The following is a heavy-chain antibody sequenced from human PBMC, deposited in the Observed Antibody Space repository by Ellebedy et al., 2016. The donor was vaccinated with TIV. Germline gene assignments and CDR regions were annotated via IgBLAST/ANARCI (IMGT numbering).Heavy chain of an antibody. Sequence: ASVKVSCXASGHIFTAVGFHWVRQDPGQRPAWMGWINSGNGNTKYSQNFQGRVTITRDTSATASYMEVTSLTSEDTAVYYCATREWLYPMDVWGPGTTVTVSS. J-gene: IGHJ6*02. D-gene: IGHD6-19*01. CDR2: INSGNGNT. CDR3: ATREWLYPMDV. CDR1: GHIFTAVG. V-gene: IGHV1-3*04.